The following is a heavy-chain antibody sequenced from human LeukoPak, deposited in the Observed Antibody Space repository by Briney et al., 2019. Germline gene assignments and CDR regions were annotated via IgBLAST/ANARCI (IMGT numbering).Heavy chain of an antibody. CDR3: ARDSGAYYYDSSGPLDY. V-gene: IGHV1-69*13. Sequence: SVKVSCKASGGTFSSYAISWVRQAPGQGLEWMGGIIPIFGTANYAQKFQGRVTITADESTSTAYMELSSLRSEDTAVSYCARDSGAYYYDSSGPLDYWGQGTLVTVSS. CDR1: GGTFSSYA. J-gene: IGHJ4*02. D-gene: IGHD3-22*01. CDR2: IIPIFGTA.